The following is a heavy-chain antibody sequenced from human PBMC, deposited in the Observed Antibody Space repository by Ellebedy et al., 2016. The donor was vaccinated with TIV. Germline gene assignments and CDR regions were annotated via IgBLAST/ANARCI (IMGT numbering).Heavy chain of an antibody. CDR1: GYSFTSYW. Sequence: GGSLRLSCKGSGYSFTSYWIGWVRQLPGKGLEWMGIIYPGDPDTRYSPSFQGQVTISADKSISPAYLQWSSLKASDTAMYYCARLVGATSSSDYWGQGTLVTVSS. V-gene: IGHV5-51*01. CDR3: ARLVGATSSSDY. CDR2: IYPGDPDT. D-gene: IGHD1-26*01. J-gene: IGHJ4*02.